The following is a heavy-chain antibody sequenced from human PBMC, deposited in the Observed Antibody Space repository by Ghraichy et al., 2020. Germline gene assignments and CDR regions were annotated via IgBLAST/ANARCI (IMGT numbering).Heavy chain of an antibody. CDR2: IYYSGST. Sequence: SLNISCTVSGGSISSGGYYWSWIRQHPGKGLEWIGYIYYSGSTYYNPSLKSRVTISVDTSKNQFSLKLSSVTAADTAVYYCARSHCGGDCYSADWFDPWGQGTLVTVSS. V-gene: IGHV4-31*03. CDR1: GGSISSGGYY. J-gene: IGHJ5*02. D-gene: IGHD2-21*01. CDR3: ARSHCGGDCYSADWFDP.